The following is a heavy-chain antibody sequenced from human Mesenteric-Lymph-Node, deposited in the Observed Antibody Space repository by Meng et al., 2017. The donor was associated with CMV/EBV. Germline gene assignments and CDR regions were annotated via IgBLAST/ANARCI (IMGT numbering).Heavy chain of an antibody. CDR1: GYG. V-gene: IGHV3-30*02. CDR3: AKDRSYDFWSGRYYYYGMDV. Sequence: GYGMHWVRQAPGKGLEWVAFIRYDGSNKYYADSVKGRFTISRDNSKNTLYLQMNSLRAEDTAVYYCAKDRSYDFWSGRYYYYGMDVWGQGTTVTVSS. D-gene: IGHD3-3*01. CDR2: IRYDGSNK. J-gene: IGHJ6*02.